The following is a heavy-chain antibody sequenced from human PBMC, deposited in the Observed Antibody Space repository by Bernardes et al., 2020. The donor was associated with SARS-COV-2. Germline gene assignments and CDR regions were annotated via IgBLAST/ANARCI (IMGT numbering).Heavy chain of an antibody. Sequence: GGSLRLSCAASEFTFWNCDMSWVRQAPGKGLEWVSSISYTGDSTYYADSVKGRFTISRDNSKNTLYLLMSSLRVEDTAMYYCAKDDKYSVFRTGNSLGFWGQGTLVTVSS. D-gene: IGHD1-1*01. CDR3: AKDDKYSVFRTGNSLGF. CDR2: ISYTGDST. J-gene: IGHJ4*02. V-gene: IGHV3-23*01. CDR1: EFTFWNCD.